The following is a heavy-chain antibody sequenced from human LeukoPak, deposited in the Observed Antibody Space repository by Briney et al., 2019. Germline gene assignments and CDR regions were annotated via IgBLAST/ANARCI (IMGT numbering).Heavy chain of an antibody. J-gene: IGHJ4*02. CDR2: IYYSGST. D-gene: IGHD3-22*01. Sequence: PSQTLSPTCTVSGGSINSGDYYWRWIRQPPGRGVVWNWYIYYSGSTYYNPSLKSRVTTSVDTSKNQFSLKLSSVTAADTAVYYCARVSMIVVVIDYWGQGTLVTVSS. CDR3: ARVSMIVVVIDY. V-gene: IGHV4-30-4*01. CDR1: GGSINSGDYY.